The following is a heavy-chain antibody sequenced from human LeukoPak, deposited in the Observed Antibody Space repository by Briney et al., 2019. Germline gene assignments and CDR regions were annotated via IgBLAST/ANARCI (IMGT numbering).Heavy chain of an antibody. CDR2: ISWNSGSI. CDR3: AKSPSPVYMMADY. Sequence: GGSLRLSCAASGFTFDDYAMHWARQAPGKGLEWVSGISWNSGSIGYADSVKGRFTISRDNAKNSLYLQMNSLRAEDTALYYCAKSPSPVYMMADYWGQGTLVTVSS. CDR1: GFTFDDYA. V-gene: IGHV3-9*01. J-gene: IGHJ4*02. D-gene: IGHD3-16*01.